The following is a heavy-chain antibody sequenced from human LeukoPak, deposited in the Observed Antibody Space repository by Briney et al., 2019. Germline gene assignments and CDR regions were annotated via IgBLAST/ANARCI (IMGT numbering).Heavy chain of an antibody. CDR1: GFSFNNYA. V-gene: IGHV3-23*01. D-gene: IGHD5-12*01. CDR3: VKGGYDFVEVAYFDF. CDR2: IIASSGST. J-gene: IGHJ4*02. Sequence: GGSLRLSCAASGFSFNNYAMGWVRQAPGKGLEWVSIIIASSGSTFYADSVKGLFTISRDNSKNTMYLQMNSLRVEDTAVYYCVKGGYDFVEVAYFDFWGQGTLVTVSS.